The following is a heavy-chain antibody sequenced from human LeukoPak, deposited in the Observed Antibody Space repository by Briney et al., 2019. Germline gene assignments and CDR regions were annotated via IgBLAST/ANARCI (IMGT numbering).Heavy chain of an antibody. J-gene: IGHJ4*02. CDR1: GGSFSGYY. D-gene: IGHD3-16*01. Sequence: SETLSLTCAVYGGSFSGYYWSWIRQPPGKGLEWIGEINHSGSTNYNPSLKSRVTISVDTSKNQFSLKLSSVTAADTAVYYCARGPIKYDYIWGSYSSGAIAVDYWGQGTLVTVSS. CDR3: ARGPIKYDYIWGSYSSGAIAVDY. V-gene: IGHV4-34*01. CDR2: INHSGST.